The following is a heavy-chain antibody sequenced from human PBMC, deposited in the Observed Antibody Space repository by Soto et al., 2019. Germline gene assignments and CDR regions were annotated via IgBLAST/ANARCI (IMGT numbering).Heavy chain of an antibody. CDR1: GYSISSGYY. CDR2: IYHGGST. CDR3: ARVGPWVPYYYDSSPYTFENWFDT. D-gene: IGHD3-22*01. Sequence: XETLSLPCAVSGYSISSGYYWGWLRQPPGKGREWIVIIYHGGSTYYNPSLNSRVTLSIDMTNNHVSLILNSVTAADTAVYYCARVGPWVPYYYDSSPYTFENWFDTWGQGTLVTVSS. V-gene: IGHV4-38-2*01. J-gene: IGHJ5*02.